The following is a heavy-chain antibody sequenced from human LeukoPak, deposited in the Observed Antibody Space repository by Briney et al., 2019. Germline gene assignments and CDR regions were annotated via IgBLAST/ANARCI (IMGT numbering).Heavy chain of an antibody. J-gene: IGHJ4*02. V-gene: IGHV4-39*01. CDR2: IYYSGST. CDR1: GGSISSSSYY. Sequence: SETLSLTCTVSGGSISSSSYYWGWIRQPPGKGLEWIGSIYYSGSTYYNPSLKSRVTISVDTSKNQFSLKLRSVTAADTAVYYCALVVAATGPFFYWGQGTLVTVSS. CDR3: ALVVAATGPFFY. D-gene: IGHD2-15*01.